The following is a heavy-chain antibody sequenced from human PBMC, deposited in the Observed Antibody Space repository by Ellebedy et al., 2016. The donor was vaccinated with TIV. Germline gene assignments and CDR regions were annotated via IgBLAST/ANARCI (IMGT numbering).Heavy chain of an antibody. CDR2: ITNDANNK. J-gene: IGHJ4*02. V-gene: IGHV3-30*18. CDR1: GFTFSSHD. Sequence: GESLKISCAASGFTFSSHDMHWVRQAPGKGLEWLALITNDANNKYYADSVKGRFTISRDNSKNTLYLQMSSLRPEDTAVYFCAKVPVGFCSTPNCFYFDYWGQGTLLTVSS. D-gene: IGHD2-2*01. CDR3: AKVPVGFCSTPNCFYFDY.